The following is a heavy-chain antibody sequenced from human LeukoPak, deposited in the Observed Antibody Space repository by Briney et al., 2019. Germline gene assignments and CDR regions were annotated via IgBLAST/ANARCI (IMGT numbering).Heavy chain of an antibody. Sequence: PSETLSLTCTVSGGSMSPYHWGWIRQPPGKGLEWIGYIYYSGSTNYNPSLKSRVTISVDTSKNQFSLKLSSVTAADTAVYYCARGPVGSTLDSYGMDVWGQGTTVTVSS. CDR1: GGSMSPYH. J-gene: IGHJ6*02. CDR2: IYYSGST. D-gene: IGHD1-26*01. CDR3: ARGPVGSTLDSYGMDV. V-gene: IGHV4-59*01.